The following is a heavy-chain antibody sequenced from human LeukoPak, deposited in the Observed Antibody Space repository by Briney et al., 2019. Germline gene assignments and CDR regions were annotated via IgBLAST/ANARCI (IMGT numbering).Heavy chain of an antibody. J-gene: IGHJ3*02. Sequence: ASVKVSCKASEYTFTDYYIHWVRQAPGQGLEWMGIINPSGGSTSYAQKFQGRVTMTRDTSTSTVYMELSSLRSEDTAVYYCARETRVTVVVAATRRPNAFDIWGQGTMVTVSS. CDR1: EYTFTDYY. D-gene: IGHD2-15*01. V-gene: IGHV1-46*01. CDR2: INPSGGST. CDR3: ARETRVTVVVAATRRPNAFDI.